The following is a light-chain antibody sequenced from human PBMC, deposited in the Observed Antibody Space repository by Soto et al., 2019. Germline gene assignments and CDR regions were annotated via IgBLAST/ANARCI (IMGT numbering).Light chain of an antibody. CDR2: RAS. J-gene: IGKJ5*01. Sequence: EFVLTQSPGTLSLSPWERATLSCKTSQSVDSLLAWYQQKPGQAPRLLIYRASTRTTGIPARFSGSGSGTEFTLTINSLQSEDFAVYYCQQYNNWPITFGQGTRLEI. V-gene: IGKV3-15*01. CDR1: QSVDSL. CDR3: QQYNNWPIT.